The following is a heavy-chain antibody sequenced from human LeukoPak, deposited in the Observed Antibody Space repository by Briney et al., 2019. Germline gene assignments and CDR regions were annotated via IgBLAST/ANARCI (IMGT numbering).Heavy chain of an antibody. CDR2: INPNSGGT. D-gene: IGHD1-20*01. J-gene: IGHJ3*02. CDR3: ANRYNWNDFQSNAFDI. CDR1: GHTLTGYY. V-gene: IGHV1-2*02. Sequence: ASVKVSCKASGHTLTGYYFHWVRQAPGQGLEWMGWINPNSGGTNYAQKFQGRVTMTRDTSISAAYMELSRLRSDDTAVYYCANRYNWNDFQSNAFDIWGQGTMLTVSS.